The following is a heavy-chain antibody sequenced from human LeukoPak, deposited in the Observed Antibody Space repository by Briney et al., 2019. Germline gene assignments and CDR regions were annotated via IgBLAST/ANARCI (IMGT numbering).Heavy chain of an antibody. CDR2: IKTKSEGGTT. CDR1: GFTFSSYA. D-gene: IGHD3-10*01. Sequence: GGSLRLSCATSGFTFSSYAMSWVRQAPGKGLEWVGRIKTKSEGGTTDYAAPAKGRFTISRDDSKNALFLQMDSLKSDDTAMYYCTTEFKELGSFFYFYYMDVWGTGTTVTISS. V-gene: IGHV3-15*01. J-gene: IGHJ6*03. CDR3: TTEFKELGSFFYFYYMDV.